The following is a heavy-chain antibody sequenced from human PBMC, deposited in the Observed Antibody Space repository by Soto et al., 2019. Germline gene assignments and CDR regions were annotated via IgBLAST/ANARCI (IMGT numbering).Heavy chain of an antibody. CDR3: XXXXXVGARTYYYGMDV. CDR2: IIPIFGTA. D-gene: IGHD1-26*01. Sequence: QVQLVQSGAEVKKPGSSVKVSCKASGGTFSSYAISWVRQAPGQGLEWMGGIIPIFGTANYAQKFQGRVTITADESTXTAXXXXXXLRXEXXXVXXXXXXXXVGARTYYYGMDVWGQGTTVTVSS. V-gene: IGHV1-69*12. CDR1: GGTFSSYA. J-gene: IGHJ6*02.